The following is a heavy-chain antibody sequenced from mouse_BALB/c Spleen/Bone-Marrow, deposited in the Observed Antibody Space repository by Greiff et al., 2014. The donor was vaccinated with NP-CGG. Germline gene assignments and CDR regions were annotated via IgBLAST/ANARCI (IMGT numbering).Heavy chain of an antibody. CDR2: INPDSSTI. CDR1: GFDFSRYW. Sequence: EVKLLKSGGGLVQPGGSLKLSCAASGFDFSRYWMTWVRQAPGKGLEWIGEINPDSSTINYTPSLKDKFIISRDNAKNTLYLQMSKVRSEETALYYCARNGYYGWIAYWGQGTLVTVSA. D-gene: IGHD2-3*01. V-gene: IGHV4-1*02. J-gene: IGHJ3*01. CDR3: ARNGYYGWIAY.